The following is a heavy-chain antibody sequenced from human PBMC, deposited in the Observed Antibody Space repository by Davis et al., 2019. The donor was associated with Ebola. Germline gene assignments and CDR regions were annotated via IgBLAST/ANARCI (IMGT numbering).Heavy chain of an antibody. CDR1: GFNFNASA. V-gene: IGHV3-73*01. Sequence: GGSLRLSCAASGFNFNASAMHWVRQASGKGPEWVGRIRTKPNNYATSYGASVKGRFTISRDDSKNTAYLQMNSLRAEDTAVYYCARAGIAEYNWFDPWGQGTLVTVSS. J-gene: IGHJ5*02. CDR3: ARAGIAEYNWFDP. CDR2: IRTKPNNYAT. D-gene: IGHD6-13*01.